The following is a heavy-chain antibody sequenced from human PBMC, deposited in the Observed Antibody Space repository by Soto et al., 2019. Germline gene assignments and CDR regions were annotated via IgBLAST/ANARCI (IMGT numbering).Heavy chain of an antibody. D-gene: IGHD6-19*01. CDR3: AKVMMAGTYFYGVDV. V-gene: IGHV3-23*01. J-gene: IGHJ6*02. CDR2: ISGGGGNT. Sequence: GGSLRLSCTTSGFTFSYYAMSWVRQAPGKGLEWVSAISGGGGNTYYADSVKGRFTISRDNSGNTLFLQMNSLRAEDTAVYYCAKVMMAGTYFYGVDVWGQGTTVTVSS. CDR1: GFTFSYYA.